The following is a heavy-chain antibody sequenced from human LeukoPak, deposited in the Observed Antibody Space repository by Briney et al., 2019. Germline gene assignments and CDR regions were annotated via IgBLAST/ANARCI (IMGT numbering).Heavy chain of an antibody. D-gene: IGHD4-11*01. Sequence: GGSLRLSCAASGFSFSTYWMRWARQTPGKGLEGVANIKGDGSEINYADSVKGRFTISRDNAKNSLSLQMNSLTADDTGVYYCAREGLPYSGDHWGQGTLVTVSS. J-gene: IGHJ4*02. V-gene: IGHV3-7*01. CDR3: AREGLPYSGDH. CDR2: IKGDGSEI. CDR1: GFSFSTYW.